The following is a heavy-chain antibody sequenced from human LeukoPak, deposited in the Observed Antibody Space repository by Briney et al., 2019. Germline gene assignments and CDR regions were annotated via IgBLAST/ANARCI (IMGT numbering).Heavy chain of an antibody. Sequence: PGGSLRLSCAASGSTFSSYSMNWVRQAPGKGLEWVSSISSSSSYIYYADSVKGRFTISRDNAKNSLYLQMNSLRAEDTAVYYCARARTGGSSPGYFDYWGQGTLVTVSS. CDR3: ARARTGGSSPGYFDY. V-gene: IGHV3-21*01. CDR1: GSTFSSYS. CDR2: ISSSSSYI. J-gene: IGHJ4*02. D-gene: IGHD1-26*01.